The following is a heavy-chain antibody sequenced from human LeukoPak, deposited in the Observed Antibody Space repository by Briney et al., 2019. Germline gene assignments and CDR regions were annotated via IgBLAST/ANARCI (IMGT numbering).Heavy chain of an antibody. CDR3: ARDRGVAGSNYYYYGMDV. CDR1: GFTVSSNY. D-gene: IGHD6-19*01. CDR2: IYSGGST. J-gene: IGHJ6*02. V-gene: IGHV3-53*01. Sequence: GGSLRLSCAAPGFTVSSNYMSWVRKAPGKGLGWVAFIYSGGSTYYADSVKGRFTISRDNSKNTLYLQMNSLRAEDTAVYYCARDRGVAGSNYYYYGMDVWGQGTTVTVSS.